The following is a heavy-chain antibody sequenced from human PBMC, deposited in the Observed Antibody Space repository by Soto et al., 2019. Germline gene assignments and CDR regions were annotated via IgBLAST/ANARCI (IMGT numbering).Heavy chain of an antibody. CDR3: ARGACSGGSCLRSDAFDI. CDR1: GFTFSSYW. Sequence: GGSLRLSCAASGFTFSSYWMSWVRQAPGKGLEWVANIKQDGSEKYYVEYVKGRFTISRDNAKNSLYLQMNSLRAEDTAVYYCARGACSGGSCLRSDAFDIWGQGTMVTVSS. J-gene: IGHJ3*02. V-gene: IGHV3-7*01. CDR2: IKQDGSEK. D-gene: IGHD2-15*01.